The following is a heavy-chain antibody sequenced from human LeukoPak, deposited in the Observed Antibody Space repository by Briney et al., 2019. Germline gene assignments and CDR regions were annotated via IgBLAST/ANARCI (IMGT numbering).Heavy chain of an antibody. V-gene: IGHV3-20*04. CDR1: GFTFDEYG. CDR2: INWNGGST. Sequence: PGGSLRLSCAASGFTFDEYGMSWVRQAPGQGLEWVSGINWNGGSTGYADSVKGRFTISRDNAKNSLYLQMNSLRAEDTALYYCARAYSSGWYYFDYWGQGTPVTVSS. CDR3: ARAYSSGWYYFDY. J-gene: IGHJ4*02. D-gene: IGHD6-13*01.